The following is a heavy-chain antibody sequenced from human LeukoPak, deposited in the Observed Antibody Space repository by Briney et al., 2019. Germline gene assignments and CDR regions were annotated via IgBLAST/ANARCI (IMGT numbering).Heavy chain of an antibody. D-gene: IGHD6-19*01. CDR3: ARGGLPGIAVAGTDAFDI. V-gene: IGHV4-39*07. J-gene: IGHJ3*02. CDR2: IYYTGGT. Sequence: SETLSLTCSVSGGSISSSSYYWAWIRQPPEKGLEWIGSIYYTGGTYYSPSLKSRVTISVDTSKNQFSLKLSSVTAADTAVYYCARGGLPGIAVAGTDAFDIWGQGTMVTVSS. CDR1: GGSISSSSYY.